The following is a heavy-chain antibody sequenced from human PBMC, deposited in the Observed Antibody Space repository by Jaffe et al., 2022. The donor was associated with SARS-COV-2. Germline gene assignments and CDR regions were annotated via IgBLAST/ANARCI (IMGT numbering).Heavy chain of an antibody. CDR1: GFTFSRYS. J-gene: IGHJ6*02. V-gene: IGHV3-21*02. CDR2: ISTVSSYI. CDR3: ARRDYYYYGFDV. Sequence: EEQLVESGGGLVKPGGSLRLSCAASGFTFSRYSMNWVRQAPGKGLEWVSSISTVSSYINYADSVKGRFSVSRDNAKNLLYLQMNSLRAEDTAVYYCARRDYYYYGFDVWGQGTAVTVSS.